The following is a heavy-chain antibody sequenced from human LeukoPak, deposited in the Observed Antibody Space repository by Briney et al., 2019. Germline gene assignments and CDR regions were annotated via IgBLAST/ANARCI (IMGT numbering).Heavy chain of an antibody. D-gene: IGHD3-16*01. CDR3: TRLGEGSIYTYYFDS. Sequence: GESLKISCKASGYSFTTHWIGWVRQMPGRGLEWMGIIYPDNSDSRYSPSFQGQVTISADKSISTAYLQWSSLQASDTAMYYCTRLGEGSIYTYYFDSWGQGTLVTVSS. CDR1: GYSFTTHW. J-gene: IGHJ4*02. CDR2: IYPDNSDS. V-gene: IGHV5-51*01.